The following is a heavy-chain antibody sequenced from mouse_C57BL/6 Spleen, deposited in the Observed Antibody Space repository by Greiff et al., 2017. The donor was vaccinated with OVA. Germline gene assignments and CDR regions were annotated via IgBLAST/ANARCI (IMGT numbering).Heavy chain of an antibody. CDR3: ARSDYPDWFAY. CDR1: GYTFTDYY. J-gene: IGHJ3*01. D-gene: IGHD2-13*01. Sequence: EVQLQQSGPELVKPGASVKISCKASGYTFTDYYMNWVKQSHGKSLEWIGDINPNNGGTSYNQKFKGKATLTVDKSSSTAYMELRSLTSEDSAVYYCARSDYPDWFAYWGQGTLVTVSA. V-gene: IGHV1-26*01. CDR2: INPNNGGT.